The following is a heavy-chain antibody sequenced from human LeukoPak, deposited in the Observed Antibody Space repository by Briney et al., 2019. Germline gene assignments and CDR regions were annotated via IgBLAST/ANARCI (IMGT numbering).Heavy chain of an antibody. CDR1: GFTFSSYA. D-gene: IGHD2-8*02. CDR3: TKAPLMSCTGAFCYPFDS. CDR2: IRYDGTNK. J-gene: IGHJ4*02. V-gene: IGHV3-30*02. Sequence: PGGSLRLSCAASGFTFSSYAMHWVRQAPGKGLEWVTFIRYDGTNKYHADSVKGRFTVSRDNSRNTLYLQMNNLRIEDSAVYYCTKAPLMSCTGAFCYPFDSWGQGVLVTVSS.